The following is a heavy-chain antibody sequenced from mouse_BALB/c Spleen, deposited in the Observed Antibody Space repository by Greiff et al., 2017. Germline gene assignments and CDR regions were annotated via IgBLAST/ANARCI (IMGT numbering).Heavy chain of an antibody. D-gene: IGHD2-4*01. J-gene: IGHJ1*01. CDR3: AREKDDYDDWYFDV. CDR1: GFTFSSYG. V-gene: IGHV5-6-3*01. Sequence: EVMLVESGGGLVQPGGSLKLSCAASGFTFSSYGMSWVRQTPDKRLELVATINSNGGSTYYPDSVKGRFTISRDNAKNTLYLQMSSLKSEDTAMYYCAREKDDYDDWYFDVWGAGTTVTVSS. CDR2: INSNGGST.